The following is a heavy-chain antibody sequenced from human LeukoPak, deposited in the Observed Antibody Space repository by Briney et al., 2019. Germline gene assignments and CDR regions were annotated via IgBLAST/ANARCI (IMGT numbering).Heavy chain of an antibody. Sequence: ASVKVSCKASGYTFTGYAMNWVRQAPGQGLEWMGWINTNTGNPSYALDFTGRLVLSLDTSVSTANLHLASLKAEDTAVYYCARIGYNTLDYWGQGTLVTVSS. CDR3: ARIGYNTLDY. D-gene: IGHD3-3*01. J-gene: IGHJ4*02. CDR2: INTNTGNP. CDR1: GYTFTGYA. V-gene: IGHV7-4-1*01.